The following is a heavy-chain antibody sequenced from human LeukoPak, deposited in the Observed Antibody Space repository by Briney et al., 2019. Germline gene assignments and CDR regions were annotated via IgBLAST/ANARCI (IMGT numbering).Heavy chain of an antibody. CDR1: GFTFSNAW. V-gene: IGHV3-15*01. D-gene: IGHD4-17*01. Sequence: GGSLRLSCAASGFTFSNAWMSWVRQAPGKGLEWVGRIKSKTDGGTTDYAAPVKGRFTISRDESKNMLYLQMNSLKTEDTAVYYCTTDPYGDFDYWVQGTLVTVSS. CDR2: IKSKTDGGTT. J-gene: IGHJ4*02. CDR3: TTDPYGDFDY.